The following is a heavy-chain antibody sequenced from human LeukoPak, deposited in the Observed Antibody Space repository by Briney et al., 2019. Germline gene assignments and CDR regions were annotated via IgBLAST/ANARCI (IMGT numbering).Heavy chain of an antibody. D-gene: IGHD2-2*01. V-gene: IGHV1-2*02. CDR3: ARARYRSSTSCSQVFDY. CDR1: GYTFTGYY. CDR2: INPNSGGT. Sequence: GASVKVSCKASGYTFTGYYLHWVRQAPGQGLEWMGWINPNSGGTNYAQKFQGRVTMTRDTSISTAYMELSRLRSDDTAVYYCARARYRSSTSCSQVFDYWGQGTLVTVSS. J-gene: IGHJ4*02.